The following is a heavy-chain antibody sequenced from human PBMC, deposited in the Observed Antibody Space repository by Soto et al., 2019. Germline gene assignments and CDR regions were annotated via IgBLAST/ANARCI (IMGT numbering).Heavy chain of an antibody. J-gene: IGHJ4*02. Sequence: GGSLRLACAASAVTLKVDYMGGIGQAPGKRLEWVSYISSSGGTMYYADSVKGRCSISRDNAKNSVYLQMNSLTAEDTALYFCARDRDTAMETFDSWRQGTRVTVSS. D-gene: IGHD5-18*01. CDR1: AVTLKVDY. CDR2: ISSSGGTM. V-gene: IGHV3-11*01. CDR3: ARDRDTAMETFDS.